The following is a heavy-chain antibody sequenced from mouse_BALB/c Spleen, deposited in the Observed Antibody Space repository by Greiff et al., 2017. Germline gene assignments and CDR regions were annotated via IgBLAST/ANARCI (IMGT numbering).Heavy chain of an antibody. CDR3: NERGGDY. J-gene: IGHJ2*01. CDR1: GFNIKDYY. V-gene: IGHV14-4*02. CDR2: IDPENGDT. Sequence: EVQLQQSGAELVRSGASVKLSCTASGFNIKDYYMHWVKQRPEQGLEWIGWIDPENGDTEYAPKFQGKATMTADTSSNTAYLQLSSLTSEDTAVYYCNERGGDYWGQGTTLTVSS.